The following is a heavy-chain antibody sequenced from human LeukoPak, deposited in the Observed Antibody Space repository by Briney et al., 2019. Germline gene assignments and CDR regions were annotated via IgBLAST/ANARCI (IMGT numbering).Heavy chain of an antibody. V-gene: IGHV3-30*04. D-gene: IGHD1-26*01. CDR2: ISYDGSNK. CDR3: ARAVGRRGSYGGYFDY. J-gene: IGHJ4*02. Sequence: PGGSLRLSCAASGFTFSSYAMHWVRQAPGKGLEWVAVISYDGSNKYYADSVKGRFTISRDNSKNTLYLQMNSLRAEDMAVYYCARAVGRRGSYGGYFDYWGQGTLVTVSS. CDR1: GFTFSSYA.